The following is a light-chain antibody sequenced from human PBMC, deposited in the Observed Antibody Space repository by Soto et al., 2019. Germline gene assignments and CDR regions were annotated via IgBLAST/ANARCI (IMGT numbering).Light chain of an antibody. CDR2: DNN. V-gene: IGLV1-51*01. CDR1: SSNIGNNY. CDR3: GTCDSSLSVV. J-gene: IGLJ2*01. Sequence: QSVLTQPPSVSAAPGQTVTISCSGSSSNIGNNYVSWYQQLPGTAPKLLIYDNNKRPSGIPDRFSGSKSGTSATLGITGLQTGDEADYYCGTCDSSLSVVFGGGTKLTVL.